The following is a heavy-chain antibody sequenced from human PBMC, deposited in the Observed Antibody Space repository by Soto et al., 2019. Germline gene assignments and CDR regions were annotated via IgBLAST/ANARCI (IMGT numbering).Heavy chain of an antibody. CDR1: GGSISSGGYY. CDR2: IYHSGTT. D-gene: IGHD2-2*01. CDR3: AWVRGNQLLGWFDP. Sequence: QVQLQESGPGLVKPSQTLSLTCTVSGGSISSGGYYWSWIRQHPGKGLEWIGYIYHSGTTYYNPSLKSRVTISVDTSKNQFSLKLTSVTPADTAVYYFAWVRGNQLLGWFDPWGQGTLVTVSS. J-gene: IGHJ5*02. V-gene: IGHV4-31*03.